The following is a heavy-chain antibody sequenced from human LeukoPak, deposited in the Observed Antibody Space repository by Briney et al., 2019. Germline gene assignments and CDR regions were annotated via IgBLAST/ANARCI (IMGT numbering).Heavy chain of an antibody. CDR1: GYTFTGYY. V-gene: IGHV1-2*02. J-gene: IGHJ4*02. CDR3: ARDYEHTGIFDY. Sequence: ASVKVSCKASGYTFTGYYMHWVRQAPGQGLEWMGWINPNSGGTNYAQKFQGRVTMTRDTSISTAYMELSRLRSDDTAVYYCARDYEHTGIFDYWGQGTLVTVSS. D-gene: IGHD3-10*01. CDR2: INPNSGGT.